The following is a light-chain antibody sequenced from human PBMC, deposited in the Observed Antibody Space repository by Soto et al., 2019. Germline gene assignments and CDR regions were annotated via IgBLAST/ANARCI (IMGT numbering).Light chain of an antibody. CDR2: LNSDGSH. V-gene: IGLV4-69*01. CDR3: QTWGTGVV. CDR1: SGHSRYD. J-gene: IGLJ2*01. Sequence: QLVLTQSPSASASLGASVKLTCTLSSGHSRYDIAWHQQQPEKGPRYLMKLNSDGSHSKGDGIPDRFSGSSSGAERYLTISSLPSEDEADYYCQTWGTGVVFGGGTKVTVL.